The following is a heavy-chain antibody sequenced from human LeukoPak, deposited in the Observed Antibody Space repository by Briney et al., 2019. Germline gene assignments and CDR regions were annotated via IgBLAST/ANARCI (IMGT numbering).Heavy chain of an antibody. CDR1: GFTFSSYW. Sequence: GGSLRLSCAASGFTFSSYWMSWVRQVPGKGLERVANIKQDGSEKYYVDSVKGRFTISRDNAKNSLYLQMNSLRAEDTAVYYCAREGYYDSSGPVLGYYMVVWGKGTTVTVSS. CDR2: IKQDGSEK. V-gene: IGHV3-7*01. D-gene: IGHD3-22*01. J-gene: IGHJ6*03. CDR3: AREGYYDSSGPVLGYYMVV.